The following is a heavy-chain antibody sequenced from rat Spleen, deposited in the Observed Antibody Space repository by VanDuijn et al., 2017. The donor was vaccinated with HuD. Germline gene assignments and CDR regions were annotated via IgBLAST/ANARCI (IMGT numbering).Heavy chain of an antibody. CDR1: GFTFSDYG. J-gene: IGHJ3*01. Sequence: EVQLVESGGGLVQPGRSLKLSCAASGFTFSDYGMAWVRQTPEKGLEWITNIIYDGTNTYYRDSVKGRFTISRDNAKNTLSLQMDSLRTEDTATYYCARPAYWGQGTLVTVSS. V-gene: IGHV5-7*01. CDR2: IIYDGTNT. CDR3: ARPAY.